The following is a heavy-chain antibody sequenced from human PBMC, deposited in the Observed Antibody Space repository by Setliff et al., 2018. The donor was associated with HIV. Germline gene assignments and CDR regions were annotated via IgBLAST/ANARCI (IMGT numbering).Heavy chain of an antibody. CDR2: IYYSGST. Sequence: SETLSLTCNVSDGSISSSSYFWGWVRQTPWKGLEWIGYIYYSGSTYYNPSLKSRVTISVDTSKNQFSLKLSSVTAAETAVYYCARDGDTSGYFHYMDVWGKGTAVTVSS. J-gene: IGHJ6*03. CDR3: ARDGDTSGYFHYMDV. D-gene: IGHD3-22*01. V-gene: IGHV4-31*03. CDR1: DGSISSSSYF.